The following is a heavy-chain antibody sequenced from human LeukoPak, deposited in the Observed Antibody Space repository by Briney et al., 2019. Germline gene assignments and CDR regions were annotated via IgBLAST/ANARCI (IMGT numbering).Heavy chain of an antibody. CDR3: ARAHTTIFGVVIPFDY. J-gene: IGHJ4*02. V-gene: IGHV3-30*02. D-gene: IGHD3-3*01. CDR1: GFTFSSYG. CDR2: IRYDGSNK. Sequence: GGSLRLSCAASGFTFSSYGMHWVRQAPGKGLEWVAFIRYDGSNKYYADSVKGRFTISRDNSKNTLYLQMNSLRAEDTAVYYCARAHTTIFGVVIPFDYWGQGTLVTVSS.